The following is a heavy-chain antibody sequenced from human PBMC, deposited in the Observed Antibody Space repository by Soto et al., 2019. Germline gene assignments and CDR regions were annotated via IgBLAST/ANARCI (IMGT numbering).Heavy chain of an antibody. J-gene: IGHJ4*02. CDR3: ARVMITFGGVIDTFDY. Sequence: ASVKVSCKASGYTFTSYYMHWVRQAPGQGLEWMGIINPSGGSTSYAQKFQGRVTMTRDTSTSTVYMELSSLRSEDTAVYYCARVMITFGGVIDTFDYWGQGTLVTVSS. D-gene: IGHD3-16*02. CDR1: GYTFTSYY. CDR2: INPSGGST. V-gene: IGHV1-46*03.